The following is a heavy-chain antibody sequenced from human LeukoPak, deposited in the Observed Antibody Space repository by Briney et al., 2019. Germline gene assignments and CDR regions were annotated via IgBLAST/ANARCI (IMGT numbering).Heavy chain of an antibody. D-gene: IGHD3-16*02. Sequence: SQTLSLTCTVSGGSISSGSYYWSWIRQPAGKGLEWIGRIYTSGSTNYNPSLKSRVTISVDTSKNQFSLTLSSVTAADTAVYYCARVGYDYVWGSYRPAYYFDYWGQGTLVTVSS. V-gene: IGHV4-61*02. CDR3: ARVGYDYVWGSYRPAYYFDY. CDR1: GGSISSGSYY. CDR2: IYTSGST. J-gene: IGHJ4*02.